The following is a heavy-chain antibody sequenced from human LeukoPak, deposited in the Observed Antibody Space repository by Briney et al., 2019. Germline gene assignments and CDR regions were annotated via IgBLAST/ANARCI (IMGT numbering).Heavy chain of an antibody. V-gene: IGHV1-69*05. CDR2: IIPIFGTA. D-gene: IGHD1-26*01. CDR3: ARDRAFGVGAIGDY. J-gene: IGHJ4*02. CDR1: GGTFSSYA. Sequence: GASVKVSCKASGGTFSSYAISWVRQAPGQGLEWMGGIIPIFGTANYAQKFQGRVTITTDESTSTAYMELRSLRSEDTAVYYCARDRAFGVGAIGDYWGQGTLVTVSS.